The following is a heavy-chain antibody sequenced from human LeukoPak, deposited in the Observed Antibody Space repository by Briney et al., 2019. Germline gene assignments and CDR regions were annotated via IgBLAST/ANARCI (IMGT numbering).Heavy chain of an antibody. Sequence: PSETLSLTCTVSGGSISSHYWTWIRQTPGKGLEYIGYIYDSGATNYNPSLKSRVTISVDTSKNQFSLKLSSVTAADTAVYYCASDRIEVDAFDIWGQGTMVTVSS. D-gene: IGHD2-15*01. CDR3: ASDRIEVDAFDI. CDR2: IYDSGAT. J-gene: IGHJ3*02. CDR1: GGSISSHY. V-gene: IGHV4-4*09.